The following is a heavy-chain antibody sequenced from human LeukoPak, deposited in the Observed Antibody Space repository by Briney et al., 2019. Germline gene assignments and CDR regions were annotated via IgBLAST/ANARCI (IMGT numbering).Heavy chain of an antibody. CDR2: INPNSGGT. D-gene: IGHD2-15*01. V-gene: IGHV1-2*02. CDR3: ARDGRYCSGGSCYANYYLDY. CDR1: GYTFTGYY. J-gene: IGHJ4*02. Sequence: ASVKVSCKASGYTFTGYYMHWVRQAPGQGLEWMGWINPNSGGTNYAQKFQGRVTMTRDTSISTAYMELSRLRSDDTAVYYCARDGRYCSGGSCYANYYLDYWGQGTLVTVSS.